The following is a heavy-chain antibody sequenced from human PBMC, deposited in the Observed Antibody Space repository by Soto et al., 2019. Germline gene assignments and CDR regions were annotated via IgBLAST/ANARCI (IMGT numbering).Heavy chain of an antibody. J-gene: IGHJ4*02. Sequence: EVQLLESGGGLVQPGGSLRLSCAASGFTFSSYAMSWVRQAPGKGLEWVSAISVSGGSTYYADSVKGRFTISRDNSKNTLYLQMNSLRAEDTAVYYCAKVEDSGSYYKKGYYFDYWGQGTLVTVSS. CDR2: ISVSGGST. V-gene: IGHV3-23*01. CDR1: GFTFSSYA. D-gene: IGHD3-10*01. CDR3: AKVEDSGSYYKKGYYFDY.